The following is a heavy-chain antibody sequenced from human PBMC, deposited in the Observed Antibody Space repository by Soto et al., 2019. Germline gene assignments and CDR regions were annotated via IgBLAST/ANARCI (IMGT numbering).Heavy chain of an antibody. Sequence: GGSLRLSCAASGFTFSSYAMSWVRRAPGKGLEWVSAISGSGGSTYYADSVKGRFTISRDNSKNTLYLQMNSLSAEDTAVYYCAKERGYSYGFISYYGMDVWGQGTTVTVSS. CDR1: GFTFSSYA. CDR3: AKERGYSYGFISYYGMDV. CDR2: ISGSGGST. V-gene: IGHV3-23*01. D-gene: IGHD5-18*01. J-gene: IGHJ6*02.